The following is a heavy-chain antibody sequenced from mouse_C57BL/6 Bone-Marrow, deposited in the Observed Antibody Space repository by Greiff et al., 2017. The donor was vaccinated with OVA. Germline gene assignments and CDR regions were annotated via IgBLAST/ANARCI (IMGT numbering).Heavy chain of an antibody. J-gene: IGHJ4*01. CDR2: ISYDGSN. D-gene: IGHD2-1*01. CDR3: ARDLSYGNSYYYAMDY. V-gene: IGHV3-6*01. Sequence: EVKLQESGPGLVKPSQSLSLTCSVTGYSITSGYYWNWIRQFPGNKLEWMGYISYDGSNNYNPSLKNRISITRDTSKNQFFLKLNSVTTEDTATYYCARDLSYGNSYYYAMDYGGQGTPVTVSS. CDR1: GYSITSGYY.